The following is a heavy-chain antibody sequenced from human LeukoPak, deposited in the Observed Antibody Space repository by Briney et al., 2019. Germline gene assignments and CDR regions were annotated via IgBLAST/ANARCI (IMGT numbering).Heavy chain of an antibody. CDR3: ARPYDTRGYFPDY. CDR1: GFTFSSYA. CDR2: ISRGSDHI. J-gene: IGHJ4*02. V-gene: IGHV3-21*01. Sequence: GGSLRLSCAASGFTFSSYAMSWVRQAPGKGLEWVSSISRGSDHIFYADSMKGRFTISRDNAKNSLYLQMNSLGAEDTAVYYCARPYDTRGYFPDYWGQGTLVTVSS. D-gene: IGHD3-22*01.